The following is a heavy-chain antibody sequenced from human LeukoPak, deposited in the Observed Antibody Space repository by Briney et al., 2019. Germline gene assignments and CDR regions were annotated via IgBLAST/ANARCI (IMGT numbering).Heavy chain of an antibody. Sequence: PGGSLRLSCAASGIIFSDYYMDWVRQAPGRGLEWVGRIRSKANSRTTEYAASVQGRFTISRDDSENSLYLQMDSLKTEDTAVYHCVKEGSYYSNPLCYSFFDSWGQGTQVTVSS. CDR1: GIIFSDYY. CDR2: IRSKANSRTT. J-gene: IGHJ5*01. D-gene: IGHD3-10*01. V-gene: IGHV3-72*01. CDR3: VKEGSYYSNPLCYSFFDS.